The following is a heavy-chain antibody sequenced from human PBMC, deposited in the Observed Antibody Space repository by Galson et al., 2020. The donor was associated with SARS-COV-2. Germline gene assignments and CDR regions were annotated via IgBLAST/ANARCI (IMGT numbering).Heavy chain of an antibody. Sequence: GESLKISCAASGSTFDDHGMSWVRQAPGKGLEWVSGINRNGGSTGYADSVKGRFTISRDNAKNSLYLQMNSLRAEDTALYHCSRGYNYGPFYYWGQGTLVTVSS. CDR1: GSTFDDHG. CDR3: SRGYNYGPFYY. V-gene: IGHV3-20*01. D-gene: IGHD5-18*01. CDR2: INRNGGST. J-gene: IGHJ4*02.